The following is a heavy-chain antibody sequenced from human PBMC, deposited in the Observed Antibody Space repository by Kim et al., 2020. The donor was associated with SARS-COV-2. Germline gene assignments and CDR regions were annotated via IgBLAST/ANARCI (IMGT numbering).Heavy chain of an antibody. D-gene: IGHD3-3*01. Sequence: SETLSLTCTVSGGSISCGGYYWSWIRQHPGKGLEWIGYIYYSGSTYYNPSLKSRVTISVDTSKNQFSLKLSSVTAADTAVYYCARGQGSITIFGVVIMDAFDIWGQGTMVTVSS. CDR3: ARGQGSITIFGVVIMDAFDI. J-gene: IGHJ3*02. CDR2: IYYSGST. CDR1: GGSISCGGYY. V-gene: IGHV4-31*03.